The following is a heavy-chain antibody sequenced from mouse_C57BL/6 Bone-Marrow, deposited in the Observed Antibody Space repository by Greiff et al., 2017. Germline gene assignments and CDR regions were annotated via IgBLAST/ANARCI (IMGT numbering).Heavy chain of an antibody. J-gene: IGHJ2*01. Sequence: EVKLEESGPGLVKPSQSLSLTCSVTGYSITSGYYWNWIRQFPGNKLEWMGYISYDGSNNYNPSLKNRIAITRDTAKNQFFLKLNSVTTEDTATYYCARDGTTVVDFDYWGQGTTLTVSS. CDR1: GYSITSGYY. V-gene: IGHV3-6*01. CDR3: ARDGTTVVDFDY. CDR2: ISYDGSN. D-gene: IGHD1-1*01.